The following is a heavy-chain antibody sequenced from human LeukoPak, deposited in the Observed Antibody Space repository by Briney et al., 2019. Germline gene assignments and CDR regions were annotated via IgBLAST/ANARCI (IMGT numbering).Heavy chain of an antibody. J-gene: IGHJ4*02. D-gene: IGHD2-2*01. CDR2: INHSGST. Sequence: PSETLSLTCAVYGGSFSGYYWSWIRQPPGKGLEWIGEINHSGSTNYNPSLKSRVTISVDTSKNQFSLKLSSVTAADTAVCYCARTSGVDYCSSTSCYYDYWGQGTLVTVSS. CDR3: ARTSGVDYCSSTSCYYDY. V-gene: IGHV4-34*01. CDR1: GGSFSGYY.